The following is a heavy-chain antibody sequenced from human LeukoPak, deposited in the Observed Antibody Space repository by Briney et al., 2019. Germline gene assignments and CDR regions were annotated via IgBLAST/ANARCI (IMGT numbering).Heavy chain of an antibody. D-gene: IGHD1-14*01. CDR3: ATSSGNNPFDY. V-gene: IGHV5-10-1*01. CDR2: ITPSDSYT. J-gene: IGHJ4*02. Sequence: GESLKISCKGSGFIFNTYWISWVRQMPGKGLEWMGRITPSDSYTNYSPSFRGHVTISADKSITTAYLQWSSLRASDTAMYYCATSSGNNPFDYWGQGTLVTVSS. CDR1: GFIFNTYW.